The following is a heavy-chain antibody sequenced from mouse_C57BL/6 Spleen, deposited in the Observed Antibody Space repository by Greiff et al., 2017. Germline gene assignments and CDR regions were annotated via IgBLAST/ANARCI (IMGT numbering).Heavy chain of an antibody. Sequence: QVQLTPSGAALVKPGASVQLSCTASGYTFTEYTIHWVKQRSGQGLEWIGWFYPGSGSIKYNEKFKDKATLTADKSSSTVYMELSRLTSEDSAVYFCARHEDRVLPYYFDYWGQGTTLTVSS. V-gene: IGHV1-62-2*01. CDR2: FYPGSGSI. CDR3: ARHEDRVLPYYFDY. CDR1: GYTFTEYT. J-gene: IGHJ2*01. D-gene: IGHD3-1*01.